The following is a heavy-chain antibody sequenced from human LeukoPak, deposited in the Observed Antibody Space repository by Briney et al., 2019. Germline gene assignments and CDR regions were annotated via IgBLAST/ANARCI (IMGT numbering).Heavy chain of an antibody. CDR3: TRDSDWFFWD. Sequence: PGRSLRLSCVVSGFTFNNNWMTWVRQSPGKGLEWVATIKPDGGEKYYVDSVKGRFTISRDNARNSLFLQMNSLRAEDTAVYYCTRDSDWFFWDWGLGTLVTVS. V-gene: IGHV3-7*03. D-gene: IGHD3-9*01. CDR1: GFTFNNNW. J-gene: IGHJ4*02. CDR2: IKPDGGEK.